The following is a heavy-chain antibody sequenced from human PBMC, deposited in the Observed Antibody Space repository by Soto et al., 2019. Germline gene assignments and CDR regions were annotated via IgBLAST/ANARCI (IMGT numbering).Heavy chain of an antibody. Sequence: GASVKVSCKASGYTFTSYYMHWVRQAPGQGLEWLGLISPSGGSTSYAQKFQGRLTMTRDTSTSTVYMELSSLRSKDTAVYYCAADGCIRMFGVVITYYGMDVWGQGTTVTVSS. D-gene: IGHD3-3*01. V-gene: IGHV1-46*01. J-gene: IGHJ6*02. CDR3: AADGCIRMFGVVITYYGMDV. CDR2: ISPSGGST. CDR1: GYTFTSYY.